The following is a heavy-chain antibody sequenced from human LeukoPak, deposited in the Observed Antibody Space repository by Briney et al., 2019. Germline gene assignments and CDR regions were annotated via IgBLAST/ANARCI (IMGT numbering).Heavy chain of an antibody. J-gene: IGHJ4*02. CDR2: ISSRSSYI. D-gene: IGHD6-19*01. V-gene: IGHV3-21*01. CDR3: ARDHEPRGWSQAFDS. CDR1: GFTFSSYS. Sequence: GGALRLSCAASGFTFSSYSMNWVRQTPGKGLEWVSSISSRSSYIYYADSVKCRFPISRDKAKNSLYLQINSLRAEDTAVYYCARDHEPRGWSQAFDSWGQGTLVTVSS.